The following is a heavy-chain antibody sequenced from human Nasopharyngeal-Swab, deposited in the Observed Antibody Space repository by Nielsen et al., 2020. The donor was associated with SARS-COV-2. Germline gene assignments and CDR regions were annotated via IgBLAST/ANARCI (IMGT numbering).Heavy chain of an antibody. CDR1: GYTLTELS. D-gene: IGHD2-2*01. V-gene: IGHV1-24*01. CDR2: FDPEDGET. J-gene: IGHJ6*02. CDR3: ARDFRVGCSSTSCYYYYGMDV. Sequence: ASVKVSCKVSGYTLTELSMHWVRQAPGKGLEWMGGFDPEDGETIYAQKFQGRVTMTEDTSTDTAYMELSSLRSEDTAVYYCARDFRVGCSSTSCYYYYGMDVWGQGTTVTVSS.